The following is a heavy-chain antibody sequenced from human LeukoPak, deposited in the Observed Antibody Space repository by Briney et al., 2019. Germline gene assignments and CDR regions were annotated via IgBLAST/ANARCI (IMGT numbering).Heavy chain of an antibody. Sequence: GGSLRLSCAASGFTFSSYSIDWVRQAPGKGLEWVSSISSSSSYIYYADSVKGRFTISRDNAKNSLYLQMNSLRAEDTAVYYCARDRGVVVPAYYFDYWGQGTLVTVSS. D-gene: IGHD2-2*01. V-gene: IGHV3-21*01. CDR2: ISSSSSYI. J-gene: IGHJ4*02. CDR3: ARDRGVVVPAYYFDY. CDR1: GFTFSSYS.